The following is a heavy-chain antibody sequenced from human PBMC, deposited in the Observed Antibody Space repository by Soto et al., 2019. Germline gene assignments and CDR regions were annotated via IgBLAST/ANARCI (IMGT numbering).Heavy chain of an antibody. CDR1: GFTFSSYA. Sequence: GGSLRLSCAASGFTFSSYAMSWVRQAPGKGLEWVSAISGSGGSTYYADSVKGRFTISRDNSKNTLYLQMNSLRAEDTAVYYCAKGGVVITIRNYYGMDVWGQGTTVTVSS. CDR3: AKGGVVITIRNYYGMDV. CDR2: ISGSGGST. V-gene: IGHV3-23*01. D-gene: IGHD3-3*01. J-gene: IGHJ6*02.